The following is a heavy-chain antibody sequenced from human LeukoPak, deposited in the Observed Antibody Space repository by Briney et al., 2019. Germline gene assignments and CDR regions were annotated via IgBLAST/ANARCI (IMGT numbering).Heavy chain of an antibody. J-gene: IGHJ5*02. CDR1: GGSISNYY. V-gene: IGHV4-4*07. CDR2: IYATGST. D-gene: IGHD6-13*01. Sequence: PSETLSLTCTVSGGSISNYYWSWIRQPAGKGLEWIGRIYATGSTNYNPSLKSRVIMSVDTSKNQFSLKLSSVTAADTAVYYCARDSHHSSSWFWFDPWSQGTLVTVSS. CDR3: ARDSHHSSSWFWFDP.